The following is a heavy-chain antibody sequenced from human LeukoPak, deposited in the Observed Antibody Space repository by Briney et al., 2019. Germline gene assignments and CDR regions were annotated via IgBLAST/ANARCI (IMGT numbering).Heavy chain of an antibody. CDR1: GGSISSSSYY. Sequence: SETLSLTCTVSGGSISSSSYYWGWIRQPPGKGLEWIGSIYYSGSTYYNPSLKSRVTISVDTSKNQFSLKLSSVTAADTAVYYCARTRYYYNSRSYGAPYYFDNWGQGTLVTVSS. CDR3: ARTRYYYNSRSYGAPYYFDN. D-gene: IGHD3-10*01. J-gene: IGHJ4*02. CDR2: IYYSGST. V-gene: IGHV4-39*01.